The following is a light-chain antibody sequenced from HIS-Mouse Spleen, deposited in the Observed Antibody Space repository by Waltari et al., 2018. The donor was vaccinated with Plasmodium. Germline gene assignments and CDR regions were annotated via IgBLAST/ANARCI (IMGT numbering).Light chain of an antibody. CDR3: YSTDSSGNHRV. CDR2: EDS. J-gene: IGLJ3*02. Sequence: SYELTQPPSVSVSPGQTARTTGSGDALPKKYAYWYQQKSGQAPVLVIYEDSKRPSGIPERCAGSSSGTMATLTISGAQVEDEADYYCYSTDSSGNHRVFGGGTKLTVL. V-gene: IGLV3-10*01. CDR1: ALPKKY.